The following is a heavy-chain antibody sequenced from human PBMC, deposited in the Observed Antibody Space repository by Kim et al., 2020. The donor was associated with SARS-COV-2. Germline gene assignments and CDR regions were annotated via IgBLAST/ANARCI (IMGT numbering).Heavy chain of an antibody. CDR2: ISAYNGNT. D-gene: IGHD3-16*02. V-gene: IGHV1-18*01. CDR1: GYTFTSYG. Sequence: ASVKVSCKASGYTFTSYGISWVRQAPGQGLEWMGWISAYNGNTNYAQKLQGRVTMTTDISTSTAYMELRSLRSDDTAVYYCASGLVDYDYIWGSYRPSFDYWGQGTLVTVSS. CDR3: ASGLVDYDYIWGSYRPSFDY. J-gene: IGHJ4*02.